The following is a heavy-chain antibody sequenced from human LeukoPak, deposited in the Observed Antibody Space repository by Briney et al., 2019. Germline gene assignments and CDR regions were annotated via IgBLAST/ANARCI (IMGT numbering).Heavy chain of an antibody. D-gene: IGHD2-15*01. CDR1: GGSFSGYY. CDR2: INHSGST. Sequence: PSETLSLTCAVYGGSFSGYYWSWIRQPPGKGLEWIGEINHSGSTNYDPSLKSRVTISVDTSKNQFSLKLSSVTAADTAVYYCARAQGRCSGGSCYSGGYYYYGMDVWGQGTTVTVSS. J-gene: IGHJ6*02. V-gene: IGHV4-34*01. CDR3: ARAQGRCSGGSCYSGGYYYYGMDV.